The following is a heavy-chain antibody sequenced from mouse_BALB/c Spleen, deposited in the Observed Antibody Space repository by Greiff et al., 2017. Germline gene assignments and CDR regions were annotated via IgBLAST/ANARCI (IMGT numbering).Heavy chain of an antibody. CDR1: GFNIKDTY. D-gene: IGHD1-1*01. J-gene: IGHJ1*01. CDR2: IDPANGNT. CDR3: ARTPHYYGSSPWYFDV. V-gene: IGHV14-3*02. Sequence: EVQLQQSGAELVKPGASVKLSCTASGFNIKDTYMHWVKQRPEQGLEWIGRIDPANGNTKYDPKFQGKATITADTSSNTAYLQLSSLTSEDTAVYYCARTPHYYGSSPWYFDVWGAGTTVTVSS.